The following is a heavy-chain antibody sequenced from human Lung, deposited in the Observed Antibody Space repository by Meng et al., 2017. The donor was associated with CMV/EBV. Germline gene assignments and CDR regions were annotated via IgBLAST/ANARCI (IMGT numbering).Heavy chain of an antibody. V-gene: IGHV3-30*02. CDR2: IRYDGSNK. CDR3: AKDRVVVVPAVDAFDI. Sequence: GESXKISXAASGFTFSSYGMHWVRQAPGKGLEWVAFIRYDGSNKYYADSVKGRFTISRDNSKNTLYLQMNSLRAEDTAVYYCAKDRVVVVPAVDAFDIWGQGTMVTVSS. D-gene: IGHD2-2*01. CDR1: GFTFSSYG. J-gene: IGHJ3*02.